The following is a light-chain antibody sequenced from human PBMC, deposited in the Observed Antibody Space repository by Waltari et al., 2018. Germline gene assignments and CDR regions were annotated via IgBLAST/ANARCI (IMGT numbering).Light chain of an antibody. J-gene: IGLJ3*02. CDR3: AAWDDSLREV. Sequence: QSVLTQPPSASGTPGQRVTISCSGSSSNIGSNYVYWYQQLPGTAPQLLIYRNDQRPSGVPDRFSGSKSGTSASLAISGLRSEDEANYYCAAWDDSLREVFGGGTRLTVL. V-gene: IGLV1-47*01. CDR2: RND. CDR1: SSNIGSNY.